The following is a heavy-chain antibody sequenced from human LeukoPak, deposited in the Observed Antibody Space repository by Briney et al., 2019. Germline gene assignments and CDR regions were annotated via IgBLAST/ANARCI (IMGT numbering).Heavy chain of an antibody. CDR2: ISSSGSTI. Sequence: GGSLRPSCAASGFTFSSYEMNWVRQAPGKGLEWVSYISSSGSTIYYADSVKGRFTISRDNAKNSLYLQMNSLRAEDTAVYYCARDGGYYDILTGYLSPYFDYWGQGTLVTVSS. D-gene: IGHD3-9*01. CDR3: ARDGGYYDILTGYLSPYFDY. J-gene: IGHJ4*02. CDR1: GFTFSSYE. V-gene: IGHV3-48*03.